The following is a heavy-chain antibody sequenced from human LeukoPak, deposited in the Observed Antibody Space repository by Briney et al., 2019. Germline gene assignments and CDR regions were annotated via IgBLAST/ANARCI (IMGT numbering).Heavy chain of an antibody. CDR1: GFTVRNKY. J-gene: IGHJ4*02. D-gene: IGHD3-16*01. Sequence: GGSLRLSCAASGFTVRNKYMTWVRQAPGKGLEWVSVVYSGAGTYYADSVRGRFTTSTDNSENILYLQMNSLRAEDTAVYYCTRLKGGYWGQGTLVTVSS. CDR3: TRLKGGY. CDR2: VYSGAGT. V-gene: IGHV3-66*01.